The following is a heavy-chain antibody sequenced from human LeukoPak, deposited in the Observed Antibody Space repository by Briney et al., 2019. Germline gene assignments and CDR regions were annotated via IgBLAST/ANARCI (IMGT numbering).Heavy chain of an antibody. CDR2: VYYSGST. Sequence: PSETLSLTCTVSGGSISTYYWSWIRQPPGKGLEWIGYVYYSGSTNYNPSLMGRVTMSVDTSKKQFSLKLSSVTAADTAVYYCARGHRITMIVGGNWFDPWGQGTLVTVSS. CDR3: ARGHRITMIVGGNWFDP. V-gene: IGHV4-59*12. CDR1: GGSISTYY. J-gene: IGHJ5*02. D-gene: IGHD3-22*01.